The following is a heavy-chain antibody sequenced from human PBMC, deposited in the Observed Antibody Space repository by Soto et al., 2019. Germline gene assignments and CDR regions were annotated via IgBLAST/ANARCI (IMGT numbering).Heavy chain of an antibody. J-gene: IGHJ4*02. CDR2: INSDGSST. V-gene: IGHV3-74*01. CDR3: ARWGKMGGSGSWYFDY. D-gene: IGHD3-10*01. CDR1: GFTFSSYW. Sequence: GGSLRLSCAASGFTFSSYWMHWVRQAPGKGLVWVSRINSDGSSTSYADSVKGRFTISRDNAKNTLYLQMNSLRAEDTAVYYCARWGKMGGSGSWYFDYWGQGTLVTVSS.